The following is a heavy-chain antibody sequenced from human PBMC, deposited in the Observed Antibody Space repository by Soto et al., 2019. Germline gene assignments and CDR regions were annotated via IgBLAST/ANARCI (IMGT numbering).Heavy chain of an antibody. CDR1: GFSITTSGVG. D-gene: IGHD1-7*01. CDR2: TYWDDDN. J-gene: IGHJ3*01. Sequence: QITLKESGPTLVRPTQTLTLTCSLSGFSITTSGVGVGWVRQPPGKALEWLAFTYWDDDNRYNPSLMPRLSTAEDTSRNQVVLTMTNMDPEDTATYYCAHRVTLTSTWNYGAFDFWGQGALVTVPS. V-gene: IGHV2-5*02. CDR3: AHRVTLTSTWNYGAFDF.